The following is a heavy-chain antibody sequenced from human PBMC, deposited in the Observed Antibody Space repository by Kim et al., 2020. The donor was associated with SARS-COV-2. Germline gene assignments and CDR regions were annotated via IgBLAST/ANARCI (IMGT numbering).Heavy chain of an antibody. D-gene: IGHD4-17*01. J-gene: IGHJ6*01. CDR2: IDTNSGNP. Sequence: ASVKVSCKASGYTFTSYAVHWVRQAPGHRLEWIGWIDTNSGNPNYAQRFSERFIFSLDTSVNTAYLQISSLTSEDTAVYYCAVIIGYGFFFPYYCHG. CDR3: AVIIGYGFFFPYYCHG. CDR1: GYTFTSYA. V-gene: IGHV7-4-1*02.